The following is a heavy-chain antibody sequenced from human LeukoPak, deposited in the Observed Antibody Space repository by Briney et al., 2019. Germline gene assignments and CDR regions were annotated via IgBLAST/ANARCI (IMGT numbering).Heavy chain of an antibody. Sequence: GASVKVSCRASGYTFTSYGISWVRQAPGQGLEWMGWISAYNGNTNYAQKLQGRVIMTTDTSTSTAYMELRSLRSDDTAVYYCARFRLRLGEFYFDYWGQGTLVTVSS. V-gene: IGHV1-18*01. J-gene: IGHJ4*02. CDR3: ARFRLRLGEFYFDY. CDR1: GYTFTSYG. D-gene: IGHD3-16*01. CDR2: ISAYNGNT.